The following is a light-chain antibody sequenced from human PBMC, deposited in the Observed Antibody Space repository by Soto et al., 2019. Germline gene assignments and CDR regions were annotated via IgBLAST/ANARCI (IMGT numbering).Light chain of an antibody. CDR3: QQRNDWPLT. V-gene: IGKV3-11*01. CDR2: DSS. Sequence: EIVLTQSPGTLSLSPGERATLSCRASQNVASSYLAWYQQKPGQAPRLLINDSSNRATGIPARFSGSGSGTDFTLTISSLEPEDFAVYYCQQRNDWPLTFGGGTKVDIK. J-gene: IGKJ4*01. CDR1: QNVASSY.